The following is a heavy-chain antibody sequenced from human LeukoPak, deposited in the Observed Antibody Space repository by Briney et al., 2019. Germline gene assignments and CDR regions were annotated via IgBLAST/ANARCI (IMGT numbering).Heavy chain of an antibody. CDR1: GGSISSNSYY. V-gene: IGHV4-39*02. CDR3: ARGLMTTVTTVGY. Sequence: PFETLSLTCTVSGGSISSNSYYWGWIRQPPGKGLEWIGSIYYSGSTYYNPSLKSRVTISVDTSKNHFSLKLSSVTAADTAVYYCARGLMTTVTTVGYWGQGTLVAVSS. D-gene: IGHD4-17*01. CDR2: IYYSGST. J-gene: IGHJ4*02.